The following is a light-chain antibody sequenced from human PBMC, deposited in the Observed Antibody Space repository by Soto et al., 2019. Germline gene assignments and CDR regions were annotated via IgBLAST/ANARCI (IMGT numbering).Light chain of an antibody. V-gene: IGKV1-39*01. CDR3: QQSDSIPFT. CDR1: QNIGNY. CDR2: GAS. J-gene: IGKJ2*01. Sequence: DIQMTQSPSSLSASVGDRVAITCRASQNIGNYLSWYAQKPGKAPKLLIYGASSLQSGVPSRFSGSGSGTHFTRTISSLQPEDFATYYCQQSDSIPFTFGQGTKLEMK.